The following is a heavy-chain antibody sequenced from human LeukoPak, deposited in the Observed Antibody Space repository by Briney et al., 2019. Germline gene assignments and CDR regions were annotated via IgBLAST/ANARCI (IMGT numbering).Heavy chain of an antibody. V-gene: IGHV3-49*04. CDR3: TRALGYCSGGSCYSSDY. CDR2: IRSKAYGGTT. CDR1: GFTFGDYA. D-gene: IGHD2-15*01. J-gene: IGHJ4*02. Sequence: PGRSLRPSCTASGFTFGDYAMSWVRQAPGKGLEWVGFIRSKAYGGTTEYAASVKGRFTISRDDSKSIAYLQMNSLKTEDTAVYYCTRALGYCSGGSCYSSDYWGQGTLVTVSS.